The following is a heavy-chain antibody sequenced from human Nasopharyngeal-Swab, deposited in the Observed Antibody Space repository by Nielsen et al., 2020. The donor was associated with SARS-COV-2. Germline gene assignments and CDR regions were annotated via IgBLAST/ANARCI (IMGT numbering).Heavy chain of an antibody. CDR3: ARATWSGYSLGWFDP. Sequence: WIRQSPGKGLEWIGYIYYSGRTNYNPSLKSRVTILVDTSKNQFSLKLSSVTAADTAVYYCARATWSGYSLGWFDPWGQGTLVTVSS. J-gene: IGHJ5*02. CDR2: IYYSGRT. D-gene: IGHD3-3*01. V-gene: IGHV4-59*01.